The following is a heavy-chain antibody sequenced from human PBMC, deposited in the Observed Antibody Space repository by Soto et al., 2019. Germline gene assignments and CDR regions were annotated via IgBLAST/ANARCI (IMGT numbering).Heavy chain of an antibody. CDR3: TTDPSITIFGVVIHYYYLDF. CDR1: GFTFSNAW. J-gene: IGHJ6*03. Sequence: PGGSLRLSCAASGFTFSNAWMSWVRQAPGKGLEWVGRIKSKTDGGTTDYAAPVKGRFTISRDDSKNTLYLQMNSLKTEDTAVYYCTTDPSITIFGVVIHYYYLDFSGKGTTVTVSS. CDR2: IKSKTDGGTT. V-gene: IGHV3-15*01. D-gene: IGHD3-3*01.